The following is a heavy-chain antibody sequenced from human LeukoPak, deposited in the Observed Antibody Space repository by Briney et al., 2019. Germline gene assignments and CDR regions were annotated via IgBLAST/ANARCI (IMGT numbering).Heavy chain of an antibody. J-gene: IGHJ4*02. CDR2: MFYNGAT. Sequence: PSETLSLTCTVSLGSISSSEFYWGWIRQSPGKGLEWIGTMFYNGATKTNPSLSSRVTMSIDMSKNQLSLKLRSVTAADTAVYYCAREARFSILVDDSGDFWGQGTLVIVSS. V-gene: IGHV4-39*07. CDR1: LGSISSSEFY. D-gene: IGHD2/OR15-2a*01. CDR3: AREARFSILVDDSGDF.